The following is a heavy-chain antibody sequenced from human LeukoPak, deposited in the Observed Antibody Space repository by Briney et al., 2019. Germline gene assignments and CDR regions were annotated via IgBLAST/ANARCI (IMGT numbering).Heavy chain of an antibody. CDR3: ARGDMRRFLDY. CDR2: IYTRGST. CDR1: GGSISSYS. J-gene: IGHJ4*02. V-gene: IGHV4-4*07. Sequence: SETLSLTCTVYGGSISSYSWSWIRQPAGKGLEWIGRIYTRGSTNHNPSLKSRVTMPVDTSKNQFSLKLSSVTAADTAVYYCARGDMRRFLDYWGQGTLVTVSS. D-gene: IGHD3-9*01.